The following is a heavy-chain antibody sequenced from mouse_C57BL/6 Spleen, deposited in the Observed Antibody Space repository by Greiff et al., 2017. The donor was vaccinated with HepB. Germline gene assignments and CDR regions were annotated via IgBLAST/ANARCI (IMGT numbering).Heavy chain of an antibody. CDR3: AREQEGYFDY. V-gene: IGHV5-4*01. Sequence: DVMLVESGGGLVKPGGSLKLSCAASGFTFSSYAMSWVRQTPEKRLEWVATISDGGSYTYYPDNVKGRFTISRDNAKNNLYLQMSHLKSEDTAMYYCAREQEGYFDYCGQGTTLTVSS. J-gene: IGHJ2*01. CDR2: ISDGGSYT. CDR1: GFTFSSYA.